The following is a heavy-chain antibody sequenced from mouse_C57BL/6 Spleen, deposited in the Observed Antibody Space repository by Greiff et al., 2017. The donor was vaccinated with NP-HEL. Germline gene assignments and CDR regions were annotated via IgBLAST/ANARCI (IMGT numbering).Heavy chain of an antibody. J-gene: IGHJ1*03. CDR3: ARAYGSSYWYFDV. Sequence: QVQLQQSGPELVKPGASVKISCKASGYAFSSSWMNWVKQRPGKGLEWIGRIYPGDGDTNYNGKFKGKATLTADKSSSTAYMQLSSLTSEDSAVYFCARAYGSSYWYFDVWGTGTTVTVSS. D-gene: IGHD1-1*01. CDR1: GYAFSSSW. CDR2: IYPGDGDT. V-gene: IGHV1-82*01.